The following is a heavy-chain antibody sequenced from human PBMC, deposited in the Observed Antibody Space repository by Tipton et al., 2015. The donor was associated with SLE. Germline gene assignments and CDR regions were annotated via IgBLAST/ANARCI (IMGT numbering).Heavy chain of an antibody. V-gene: IGHV4-59*01. CDR3: ARQGKSSGWYNY. D-gene: IGHD6-19*01. Sequence: TLSLTCTVSGGSINNYCWSWIRQPPGKGLEWIGYIYYSGSTTYNPSLKSRITLSVDTSKNQFSLKLTSVTAADTAVYYCARQGKSSGWYNYWGQGTLVTVSS. J-gene: IGHJ4*02. CDR2: IYYSGST. CDR1: GGSINNYC.